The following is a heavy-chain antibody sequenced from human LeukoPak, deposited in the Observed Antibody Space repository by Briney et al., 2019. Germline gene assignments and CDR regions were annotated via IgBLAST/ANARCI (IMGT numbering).Heavy chain of an antibody. Sequence: GRSLRLSFAASGFTFDDYAMHWVRQAPGKGLEWVSGISWNSGSIGYADSVKGRFTISRDNAKNSLYLQMNSLRAEDTAVYYCARELMVRGAPPDYWGQGTLVTVSS. V-gene: IGHV3-9*01. CDR3: ARELMVRGAPPDY. J-gene: IGHJ4*02. CDR2: ISWNSGSI. D-gene: IGHD3-10*01. CDR1: GFTFDDYA.